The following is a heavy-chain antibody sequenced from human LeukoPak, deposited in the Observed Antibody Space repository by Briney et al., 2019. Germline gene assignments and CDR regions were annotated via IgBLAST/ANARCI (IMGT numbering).Heavy chain of an antibody. Sequence: SETLSLTCTVSGGSISSNYWSWIRQPPGKGLEWIGYIYYSGSTNYNPSLKSRVTISVDTSKNQFCLKLSSVTAADTAVYYCARDRSSGWSVDYMDVWGKGTTVTVSS. CDR3: ARDRSSGWSVDYMDV. CDR2: IYYSGST. D-gene: IGHD6-19*01. J-gene: IGHJ6*03. CDR1: GGSISSNY. V-gene: IGHV4-59*01.